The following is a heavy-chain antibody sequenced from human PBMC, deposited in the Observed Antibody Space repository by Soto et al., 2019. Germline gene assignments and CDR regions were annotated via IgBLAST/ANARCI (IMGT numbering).Heavy chain of an antibody. J-gene: IGHJ5*01. CDR2: INHRGST. CDR1: GGSFSSYF. V-gene: IGHV4-34*01. Sequence: QVQLQQWGAGLLKPSETLSLTCAVYGGSFSSYFWSWIRQPPGKGLEWIGEINHRGSTNYNPSLKSRVTISVDTSKIQFSLKLTSVTAADTAVYYCARGPAVAGHWSDSWGQGILVTVSS. CDR3: ARGPAVAGHWSDS. D-gene: IGHD6-19*01.